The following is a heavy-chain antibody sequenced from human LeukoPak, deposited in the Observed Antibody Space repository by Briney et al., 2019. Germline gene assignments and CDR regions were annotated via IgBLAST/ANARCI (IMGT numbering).Heavy chain of an antibody. D-gene: IGHD1-1*01. CDR1: GFTFSSHN. CDR3: ARKMRTGDRVGTFDI. CDR2: VGTDDSDI. V-gene: IGHV3-21*01. Sequence: GGSLTLSCAVSGFTFSSHNMNWVRQAPIKGLEWVSSVGTDDSDIYYADSVQGRCTISRDNAKNSLYLQMNSITAEDTAVYYCARKMRTGDRVGTFDIWGQGTMVTVSS. J-gene: IGHJ3*02.